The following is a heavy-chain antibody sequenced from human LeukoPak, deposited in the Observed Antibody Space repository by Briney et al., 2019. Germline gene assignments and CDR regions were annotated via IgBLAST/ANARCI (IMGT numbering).Heavy chain of an antibody. Sequence: GGSLRLSCAASGFTFSLYEMIWVREAPGKGLEWVSYISGSGTTIYYADSVKGRFTMSRDNAKNTLYLQMNSLRAEDTAVYYCAREGQQQLEDAFDIWGQGTMVTVSS. CDR1: GFTFSLYE. D-gene: IGHD6-13*01. CDR2: ISGSGTTI. CDR3: AREGQQQLEDAFDI. J-gene: IGHJ3*02. V-gene: IGHV3-48*03.